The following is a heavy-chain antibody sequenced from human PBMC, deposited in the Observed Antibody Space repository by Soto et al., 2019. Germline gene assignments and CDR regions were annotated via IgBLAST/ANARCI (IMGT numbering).Heavy chain of an antibody. Sequence: PGGSLRLSCAASGYTFSSYAMSGVRQAQGKGLEWVSAISGSGGSTYYADSVKGRFTISRDNSKNTLYLQMNSLRAEDTAVYYCAKGADYQLLRYYYYMDVWGKGTTVTVSS. V-gene: IGHV3-23*01. CDR1: GYTFSSYA. CDR2: ISGSGGST. CDR3: AKGADYQLLRYYYYMDV. D-gene: IGHD2-2*01. J-gene: IGHJ6*03.